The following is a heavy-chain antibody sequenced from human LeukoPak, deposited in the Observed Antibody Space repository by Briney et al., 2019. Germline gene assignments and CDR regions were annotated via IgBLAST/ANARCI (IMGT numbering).Heavy chain of an antibody. CDR1: GFTFSDYY. Sequence: GGSLRLSCAASGFTFSDYYMSCIRQAPGKGLEWVSYISSSSSYTNYADSVKGRFTISRDNAKNSLYLQMNSLRAEDTAVYYCARKVAGTHYLDYWGQGTLVTVSS. J-gene: IGHJ4*02. CDR3: ARKVAGTHYLDY. D-gene: IGHD6-19*01. V-gene: IGHV3-11*06. CDR2: ISSSSSYT.